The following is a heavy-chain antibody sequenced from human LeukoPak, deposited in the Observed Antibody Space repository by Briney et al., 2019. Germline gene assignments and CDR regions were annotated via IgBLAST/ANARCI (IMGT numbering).Heavy chain of an antibody. Sequence: GGSLRLSCAASGFTFSSYEMNWVRQAPGKGLEWVSYISGGGTTIYFADSVKGRFTISRDNAKNSLYLRMNSLRAEDTAVYYCAREGWGLSVADAFDIWGQGTMVTVSS. J-gene: IGHJ3*02. CDR1: GFTFSSYE. V-gene: IGHV3-48*03. D-gene: IGHD1-26*01. CDR3: AREGWGLSVADAFDI. CDR2: ISGGGTTI.